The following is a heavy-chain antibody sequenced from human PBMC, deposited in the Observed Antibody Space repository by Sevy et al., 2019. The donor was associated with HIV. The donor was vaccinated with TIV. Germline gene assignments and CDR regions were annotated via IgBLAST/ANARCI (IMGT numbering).Heavy chain of an antibody. V-gene: IGHV3-33*01. Sequence: GGSLRLSCAASGFIFSNHGMHWVRQAPGKGLEWVARIWYDGSDTYYGESVKGRFTISRDNSKNTVDLQMNSQRVEDTAVYYCARDVDSNYDGIDAWGQGTTVTVSS. CDR1: GFIFSNHG. D-gene: IGHD4-4*01. CDR3: ARDVDSNYDGIDA. J-gene: IGHJ6*02. CDR2: IWYDGSDT.